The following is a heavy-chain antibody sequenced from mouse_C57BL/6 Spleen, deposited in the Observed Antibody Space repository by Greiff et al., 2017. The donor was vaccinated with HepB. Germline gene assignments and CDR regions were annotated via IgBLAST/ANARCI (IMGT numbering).Heavy chain of an antibody. CDR2: INPSNGGT. CDR3: ALSITTVVATADWYFDV. D-gene: IGHD1-1*01. CDR1: GYTFTSYW. Sequence: QVQLKQPGTELVKPGASVKLSCKASGYTFTSYWMHWVKQRPGQGLEWIGNINPSNGGTNYNEKFKSKATLTVDKSSSTAYMQLSSLTSEDSAVYYCALSITTVVATADWYFDVWGTGTTVTVSS. J-gene: IGHJ1*03. V-gene: IGHV1-53*01.